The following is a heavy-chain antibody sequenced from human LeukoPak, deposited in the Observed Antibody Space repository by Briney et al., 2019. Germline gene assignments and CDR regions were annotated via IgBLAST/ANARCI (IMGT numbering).Heavy chain of an antibody. CDR1: GGSFSGYY. CDR3: ARVKSYDILTGYYSSQGNWFDP. J-gene: IGHJ5*02. V-gene: IGHV4-34*01. Sequence: SETLSLTCAVYGGSFSGYYWSWIRQPPGMGLEWIGEINHSGSTNYNPSLKSRATISVDTSKNQFSLKLSSVTAADTAVYYCARVKSYDILTGYYSSQGNWFDPWGQGTLVTVSS. D-gene: IGHD3-9*01. CDR2: INHSGST.